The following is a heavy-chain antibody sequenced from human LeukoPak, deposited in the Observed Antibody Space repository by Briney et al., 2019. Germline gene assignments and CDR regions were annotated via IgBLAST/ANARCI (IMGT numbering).Heavy chain of an antibody. J-gene: IGHJ6*02. D-gene: IGHD4-11*01. CDR2: IYYSGST. Sequence: SETLSLTCTVSGGSISSYYWSWIRQPPGKGLEWIGYIYYSGSTNYNPSLKSRVTISVDTSKSQFSLKLSSVTAADTAVYYCARDLGLQNYYYGMDVWGQGTTVTVSS. CDR1: GGSISSYY. V-gene: IGHV4-59*01. CDR3: ARDLGLQNYYYGMDV.